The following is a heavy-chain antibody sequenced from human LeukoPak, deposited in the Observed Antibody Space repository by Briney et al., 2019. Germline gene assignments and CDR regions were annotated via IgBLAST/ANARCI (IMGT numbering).Heavy chain of an antibody. D-gene: IGHD6-25*01. V-gene: IGHV3-7*01. J-gene: IGHJ4*02. CDR2: IDQDGREK. Sequence: GGSLRLSCVGSAFRSSNSWMSGVRHVPGKGLEWVANIDQDGREKNYVDSVKGRFTISRDNGQSSLYLEMHSLRAEDTAVYYCARERQGSSDYDGKESFDYWGQGTLVTISS. CDR1: AFRSSNSW. CDR3: ARERQGSSDYDGKESFDY.